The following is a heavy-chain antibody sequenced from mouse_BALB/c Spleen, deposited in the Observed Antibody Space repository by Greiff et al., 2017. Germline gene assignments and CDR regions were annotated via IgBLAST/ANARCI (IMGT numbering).Heavy chain of an antibody. V-gene: IGHV7-3*02. Sequence: DVKLVESGGGLVQPGGSLRLSCATSGFTFTDYYMSWVRQPPGKALEWLGFIRNKANGYTTEYSASVRGRFTISRDNSQIILYLQMNTLRAEDSATYYCARGCAMDYWGQGTSVTVSS. CDR3: ARGCAMDY. CDR1: GFTFTDYY. J-gene: IGHJ4*01. CDR2: IRNKANGYTT.